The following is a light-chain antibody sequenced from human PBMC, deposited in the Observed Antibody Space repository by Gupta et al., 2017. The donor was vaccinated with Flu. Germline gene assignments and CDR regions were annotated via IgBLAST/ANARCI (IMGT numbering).Light chain of an antibody. Sequence: IASTQSPCTLSLSPGERATLSCRASQSVSSSYLAWYQQKPGQAPRLLIFGASIRATGIPDRFSGSGSGTDFTLIISRLEPEDFAVYYCQQYGSSLLTFGGGTKVEIK. V-gene: IGKV3-20*01. CDR2: GAS. J-gene: IGKJ4*01. CDR3: QQYGSSLLT. CDR1: QSVSSSY.